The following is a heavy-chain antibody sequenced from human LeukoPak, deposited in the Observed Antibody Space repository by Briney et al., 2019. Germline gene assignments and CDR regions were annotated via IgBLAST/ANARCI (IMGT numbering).Heavy chain of an antibody. CDR1: GYTFTGYY. D-gene: IGHD6-13*01. CDR2: INPNSGGT. Sequence: ASVTVSCTASGYTFTGYYMHWVRQAPGQGLEWMGWINPNSGGTNYAQKFQGRVTMTRDTSISTAYMELSRLRSDDTAVYYCARVGIAAARSWFDPWGQGTLVTVSS. J-gene: IGHJ5*02. V-gene: IGHV1-2*02. CDR3: ARVGIAAARSWFDP.